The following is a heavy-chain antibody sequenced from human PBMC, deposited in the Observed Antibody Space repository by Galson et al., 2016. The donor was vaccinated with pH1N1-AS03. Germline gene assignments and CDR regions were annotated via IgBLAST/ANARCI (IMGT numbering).Heavy chain of an antibody. Sequence: ETLSLTCSVSGDSLDTFSWTWIRQPPGKGLAWSGFTFYVGSTHYNPSLKSRITISVDTSKNLFSLQLNSVTAADTAVYYCASRSSVLYSYCADVWGQGTPVIVSS. D-gene: IGHD3-10*01. CDR3: ASRSSVLYSYCADV. CDR1: GDSLDTFS. CDR2: TFYVGST. V-gene: IGHV4-59*01. J-gene: IGHJ6*02.